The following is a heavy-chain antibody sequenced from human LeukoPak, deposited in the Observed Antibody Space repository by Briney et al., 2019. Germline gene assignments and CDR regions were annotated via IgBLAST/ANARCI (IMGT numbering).Heavy chain of an antibody. Sequence: PSETLSLTCTVSGYSISSGYYWGWIRQPPGKGLEWIGSIYHSGSTYYNPSLKSRVTISVDTSKSQFSLKLSSVTAADTAVYYCAREYSSGWHDAFDIWGQGTMVTVSS. J-gene: IGHJ3*02. CDR1: GYSISSGYY. V-gene: IGHV4-38-2*02. D-gene: IGHD6-19*01. CDR2: IYHSGST. CDR3: AREYSSGWHDAFDI.